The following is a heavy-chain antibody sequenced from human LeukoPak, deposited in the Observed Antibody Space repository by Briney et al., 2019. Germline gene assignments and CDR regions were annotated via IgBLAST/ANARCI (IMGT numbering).Heavy chain of an antibody. J-gene: IGHJ6*03. CDR1: GGTFSKFG. CDR3: ATEGPNYYMDV. V-gene: IGHV1-69*05. Sequence: SVKVSCKASGGTFSKFGISWVRQAPGEGLEWMGGIIPMFGAANYAQKFQGRVTITTDGSTTTAHMELISLTSDDTAVYFCATEGPNYYMDVWGKGTTVTVSS. CDR2: IIPMFGAA.